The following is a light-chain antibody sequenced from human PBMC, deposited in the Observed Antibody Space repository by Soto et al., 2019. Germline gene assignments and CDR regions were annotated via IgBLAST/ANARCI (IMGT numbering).Light chain of an antibody. V-gene: IGKV3-11*01. J-gene: IGKJ5*01. CDR2: DAS. CDR1: QSVGSL. CDR3: QQRSNRPIT. Sequence: EIVLTQSPATLSLSPGEGATLSCRASQSVGSLLAWYQQKPGQAPRLLIYDASNRATGIPARFSGSGSGTDFTLTISSLEPEDFAVYYCQQRSNRPITFGQGTRLEIK.